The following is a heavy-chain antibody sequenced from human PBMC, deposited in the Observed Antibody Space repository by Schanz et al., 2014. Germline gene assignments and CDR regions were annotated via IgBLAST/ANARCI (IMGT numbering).Heavy chain of an antibody. D-gene: IGHD2-21*01. Sequence: VQLEQSGAEVKKPGSSVKVSCKASGGTFSTYTISWVRQAPGQGLEWMGIINLSGGSTNNAQKFQGRLTMTRDTSTSTAYMELSSLRSEDTAVYYCARDRLECGAECYSVEVFEIWGQGTLVIVSS. J-gene: IGHJ4*02. CDR2: INLSGGST. CDR3: ARDRLECGAECYSVEVFEI. V-gene: IGHV1-69*08. CDR1: GGTFSTYT.